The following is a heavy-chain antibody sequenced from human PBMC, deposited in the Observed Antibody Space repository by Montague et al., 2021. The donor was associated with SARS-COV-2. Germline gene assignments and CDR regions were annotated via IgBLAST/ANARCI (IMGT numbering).Heavy chain of an antibody. J-gene: IGHJ4*02. CDR1: GVSISSAHYC. V-gene: IGHV4-39*01. D-gene: IGHD1-1*01. CDR3: SRHKAWNVGPYYFDY. Sequence: SETLSLTCTVSGVSISSAHYCWGWVRQTPGKGPEWIGNIFYDGTSRSNPSLNSRITISLDTSQSQLSLRLSSVTAADTSVYFCSRHKAWNVGPYYFDYWGRETVVTVSS. CDR2: IFYDGTS.